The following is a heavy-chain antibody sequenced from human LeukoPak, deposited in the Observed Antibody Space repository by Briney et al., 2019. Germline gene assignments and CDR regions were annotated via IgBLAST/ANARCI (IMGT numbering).Heavy chain of an antibody. V-gene: IGHV4-34*01. CDR2: INHSGST. D-gene: IGHD2-15*01. J-gene: IGHJ6*03. CDR1: GGSFSGYY. Sequence: SETLSLTCAVYGGSFSGYYWSWIRQPPGKGLEWIGEINHSGSTNYNPSLKSRVTISVDTSKNQFSLKLSSVTAADTAVYYCARLKSPKNSYRSGGSCYSRRYYYYYMDVWGKGTTVTISS. CDR3: ARLKSPKNSYRSGGSCYSRRYYYYYMDV.